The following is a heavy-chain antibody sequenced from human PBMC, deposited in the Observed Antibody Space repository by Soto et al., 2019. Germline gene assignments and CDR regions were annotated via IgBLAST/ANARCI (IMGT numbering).Heavy chain of an antibody. CDR2: IYHSGST. V-gene: IGHV4-4*02. Sequence: PSETLSLTCAVSSGSISSSNWWSWVRQPPGKGLEWIGEIYHSGSTNYNPSLKSRVTISVDKSKNQFSLKLSSVTAADTAVYYCARGHSSTMITFGGVIAKYNWFDLWGQGTLVSVSS. CDR3: ARGHSSTMITFGGVIAKYNWFDL. D-gene: IGHD3-16*02. J-gene: IGHJ5*02. CDR1: SGSISSSNW.